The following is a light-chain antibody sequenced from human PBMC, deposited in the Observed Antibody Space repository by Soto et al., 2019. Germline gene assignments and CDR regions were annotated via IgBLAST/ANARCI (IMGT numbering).Light chain of an antibody. CDR3: QEYETFSPWT. CDR2: KAS. J-gene: IGKJ1*01. Sequence: DILMTQTPSTLSASVGDTVSITCRSSQRIDTWLAWYQQKPGKAPKLLIYKASTLQGGVPSRFSGSGSGTEFTLTISSLQPDDFATYYCQEYETFSPWTFGQGTKVDIK. V-gene: IGKV1-5*03. CDR1: QRIDTW.